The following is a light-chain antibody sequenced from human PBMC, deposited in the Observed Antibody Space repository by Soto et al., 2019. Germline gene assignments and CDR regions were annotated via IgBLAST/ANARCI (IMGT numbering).Light chain of an antibody. CDR2: KAS. CDR3: QHYNSYSEA. CDR1: QTISSW. J-gene: IGKJ1*01. Sequence: TQSPGTLSGSVGDRVTITCRASQTISSWLAWYQQKQGKAPKILIYKASTLKSGVPSRFSGSGSGTECTLTISSLQPDDFETYYCQHYNSYSEAFGQGTKVDI. V-gene: IGKV1-5*03.